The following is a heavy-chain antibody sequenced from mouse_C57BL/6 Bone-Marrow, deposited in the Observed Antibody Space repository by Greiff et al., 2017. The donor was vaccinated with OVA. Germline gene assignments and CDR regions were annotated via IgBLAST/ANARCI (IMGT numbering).Heavy chain of an antibody. Sequence: QVQLQQSGPELVKPGASVKLSCKASGYTFTSYDINWVKQRPGQGLEWIGWIYPRDGSTKYNEKFKGKATLTVDTSSSTAYMELHSLTSEDTAVYVCAGEEYYYGGRFDSWGQGTTLTVSS. CDR2: IYPRDGST. CDR3: AGEEYYYGGRFDS. J-gene: IGHJ2*01. CDR1: GYTFTSYD. D-gene: IGHD1-1*02. V-gene: IGHV1-85*01.